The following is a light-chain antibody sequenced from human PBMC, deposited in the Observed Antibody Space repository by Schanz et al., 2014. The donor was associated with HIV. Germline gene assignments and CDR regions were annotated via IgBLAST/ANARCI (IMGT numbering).Light chain of an antibody. V-gene: IGKV3-20*01. CDR2: GAS. Sequence: EIVLTQSPGTLSLSPGGGGTLSCRASQPISTYLAWYQQKPNQAPRLLMYGASNRATGIPDRFSGSESGTDFTLTISRVEPEDYAVYYCQQYGSLPWTFGQGTKVEVK. J-gene: IGKJ1*01. CDR1: QPISTY. CDR3: QQYGSLPWT.